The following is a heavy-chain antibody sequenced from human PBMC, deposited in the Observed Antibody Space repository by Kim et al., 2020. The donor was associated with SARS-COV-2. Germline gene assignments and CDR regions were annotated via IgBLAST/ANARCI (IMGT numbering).Heavy chain of an antibody. V-gene: IGHV4-59*08. CDR3: ANLSGSQNTLDY. J-gene: IGHJ4*02. CDR2: IYYSGST. Sequence: SETLSLTCTVSGGSISSYYWSWIRQPPGKGLEWIGYIYYSGSTNYSPSLKSRVTISVDTSKNQFSLKLSSVTAADTAVYYCANLSGSQNTLDYWGQGTLVTVSS. CDR1: GGSISSYY. D-gene: IGHD1-26*01.